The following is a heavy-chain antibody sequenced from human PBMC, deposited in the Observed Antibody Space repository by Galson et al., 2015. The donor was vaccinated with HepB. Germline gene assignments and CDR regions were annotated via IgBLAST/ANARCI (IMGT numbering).Heavy chain of an antibody. D-gene: IGHD2-15*01. V-gene: IGHV3-33*01. CDR1: GFTFSSYG. CDR2: IWYDGSNK. CDR3: ARDKVQHVVAASNLDY. J-gene: IGHJ4*02. Sequence: SLRLSCAASGFTFSSYGMHWVRQAPGKGLEWVAVIWYDGSNKYYADSVKGRFTISRDNSKNTLYLQMNSLRADDTAVYYCARDKVQHVVAASNLDYWGRGNLVTVSS.